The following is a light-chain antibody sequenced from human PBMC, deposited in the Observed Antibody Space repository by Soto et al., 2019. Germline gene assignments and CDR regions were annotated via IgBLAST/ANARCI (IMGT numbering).Light chain of an antibody. CDR1: QSVSSN. CDR3: QQYNNWPQP. J-gene: IGKJ1*01. V-gene: IGKV3-15*01. Sequence: EIVMTQSPATLSVSPGERATLSCWTSQSVSSNLAWYQQKPGQAPRLLIYGASTRATGIPARFSGSGSGTEFTLTISSLQSEDFAVYYCQQYNNWPQPFGQGTKVEIK. CDR2: GAS.